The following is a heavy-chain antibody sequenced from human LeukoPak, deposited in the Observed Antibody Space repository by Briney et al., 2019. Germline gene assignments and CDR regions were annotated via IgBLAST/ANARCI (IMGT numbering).Heavy chain of an antibody. D-gene: IGHD4-17*01. CDR3: ATETTVTTGGDY. V-gene: IGHV3-23*01. CDR1: GFTFSRYA. CDR2: ISGSGGST. Sequence: GGSLRLSCAASGFTFSRYAMNWVRQAPGKGLEWVSGISGSGGSTYYADSVKGRFTISRDNSKNTLYLQMNSLRAEDTAVYYCATETTVTTGGDYWGQGTLVTVSS. J-gene: IGHJ4*02.